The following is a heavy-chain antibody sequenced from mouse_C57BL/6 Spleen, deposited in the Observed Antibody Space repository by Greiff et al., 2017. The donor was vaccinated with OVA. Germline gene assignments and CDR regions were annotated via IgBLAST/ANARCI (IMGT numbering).Heavy chain of an antibody. CDR3: TRLLRRGYAMDY. J-gene: IGHJ4*01. CDR2: IDPETGGT. CDR1: GYTFTDYE. V-gene: IGHV1-15*01. D-gene: IGHD2-12*01. Sequence: QVQLQQSGAELVRPGASVTLSCKASGYTFTDYEMHWVQQTPVHGLEWIGAIDPETGGTAYNQKFKGKAILTADKSSSTAYMELRSLTSEDSAVYYCTRLLRRGYAMDYWGQGTSVTVSS.